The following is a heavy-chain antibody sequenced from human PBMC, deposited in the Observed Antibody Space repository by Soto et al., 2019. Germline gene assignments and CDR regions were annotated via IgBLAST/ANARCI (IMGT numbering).Heavy chain of an antibody. CDR3: AKSLPAELPYYGMDV. J-gene: IGHJ6*02. CDR1: GFTFSSYS. V-gene: IGHV3-23*01. D-gene: IGHD2-2*01. CDR2: ISGSGGST. Sequence: GRCLRLSCLAAGFTFSSYSMSWVRQAPGKGLEWVSAISGSGGSTYYADSVKGRFTISRDNSKNTLYLQMNSLRAEDTAVYYCAKSLPAELPYYGMDVWGQGTTVTVSS.